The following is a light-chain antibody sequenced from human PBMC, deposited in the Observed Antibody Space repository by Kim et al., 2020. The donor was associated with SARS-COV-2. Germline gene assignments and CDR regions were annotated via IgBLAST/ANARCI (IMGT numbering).Light chain of an antibody. Sequence: SSELTQDPTLSVALGQTVRITCQGDSLRSYYASWYQQKPGQAPVLVIYGKNNRPSGIPDRFSGSSSGNTASLTITGAQAEDEADYYCQSRDNTDQVAFGGGTKVTVL. J-gene: IGLJ6*01. CDR3: QSRDNTDQVA. V-gene: IGLV3-19*01. CDR2: GKN. CDR1: SLRSYY.